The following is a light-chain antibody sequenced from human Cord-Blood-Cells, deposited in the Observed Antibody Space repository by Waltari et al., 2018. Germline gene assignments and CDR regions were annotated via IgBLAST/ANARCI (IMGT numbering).Light chain of an antibody. CDR3: QQSYSTPRMLT. J-gene: IGKJ4*01. V-gene: IGKV1-39*01. CDR1: QSISSY. CDR2: AAS. Sequence: DIQMTQSPSSLSASVGERVTITCRASQSISSYLNWYQQKPGKAPKLLIYAASSLQSGVPSRFSGSGSGTDFTLTISSLQPEDFATYYCQQSYSTPRMLTFGGGTKVEIK.